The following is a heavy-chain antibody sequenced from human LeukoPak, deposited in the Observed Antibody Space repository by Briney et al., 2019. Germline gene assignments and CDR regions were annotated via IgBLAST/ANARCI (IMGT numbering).Heavy chain of an antibody. CDR2: IYDSDTT. J-gene: IGHJ4*02. CDR3: ARAGSVVSYFGY. D-gene: IGHD3-22*01. Sequence: SETLSLTCTVSGGSVSSYYWSWIRQPPGKGLEWIGHIYDSDTTSYNPSLKSRVTISLDTSKNQLSLKLNSVSAADTAVYYCARAGSVVSYFGYWGQGTLVTVSS. CDR1: GGSVSSYY. V-gene: IGHV4-59*02.